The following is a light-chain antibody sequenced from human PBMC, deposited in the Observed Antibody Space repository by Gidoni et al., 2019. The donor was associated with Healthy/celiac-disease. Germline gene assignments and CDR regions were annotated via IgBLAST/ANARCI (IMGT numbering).Light chain of an antibody. V-gene: IGKV1-33*01. CDR1: QDISNY. Sequence: DIQMTQSPSSLSASVGDRVTITCQASQDISNYLNWYQQKPGKAPKLLIYDASNVETGVPSRFSGSGSGTDFTFTISSLQPEDIATYYCQQYDNLPPLTFGGGTKVEI. CDR3: QQYDNLPPLT. J-gene: IGKJ4*01. CDR2: DAS.